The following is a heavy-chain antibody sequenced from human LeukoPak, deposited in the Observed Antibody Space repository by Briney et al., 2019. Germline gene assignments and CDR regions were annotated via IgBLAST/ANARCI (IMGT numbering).Heavy chain of an antibody. CDR2: IIPIFGTA. D-gene: IGHD6-19*01. V-gene: IGHV1-69*05. Sequence: SVKVSCXASGGTFSSYAISWVRQAPGQGLEWMARIIPIFGTANYAQKFQGRVTITTDESTSTAYMELSSLRSEDTAVYYCALAVAGSTFDIWGQGTMVTVSS. J-gene: IGHJ3*02. CDR1: GGTFSSYA. CDR3: ALAVAGSTFDI.